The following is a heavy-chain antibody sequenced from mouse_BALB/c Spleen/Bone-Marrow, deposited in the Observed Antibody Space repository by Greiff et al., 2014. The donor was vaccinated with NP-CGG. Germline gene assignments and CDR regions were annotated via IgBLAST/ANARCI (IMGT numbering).Heavy chain of an antibody. CDR1: GYTFTSYT. CDR2: INPSSGYT. V-gene: IGHV1-4*01. J-gene: IGHJ3*01. CDR3: ARDWTIPFAY. Sequence: VNLVESGAELARPGASVKMSCKASGYTFTSYTMHWVKQRPGQGLEWIGYINPSSGYTNYNQKFKDKATLTADKSSGTAYMQLSSLTSEDSAVYYCARDWTIPFAYWGQGTLVTVSA. D-gene: IGHD1-1*02.